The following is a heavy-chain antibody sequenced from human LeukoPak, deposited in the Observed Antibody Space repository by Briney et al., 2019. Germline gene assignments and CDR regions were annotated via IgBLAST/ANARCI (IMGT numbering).Heavy chain of an antibody. J-gene: IGHJ6*02. CDR3: ARWGYYYGMDV. CDR2: IYYSGST. D-gene: IGHD3-16*01. V-gene: IGHV4-59*01. CDR1: GGSISSYY. Sequence: SETLSLTCTVSGGSISSYYWSWIRQPPGKGLEWIGYIYYSGSTNYNPSLKSRLTISVDTSKNQFSLKLSSVTAADTAVYYCARWGYYYGMDVWGQGTTATVSS.